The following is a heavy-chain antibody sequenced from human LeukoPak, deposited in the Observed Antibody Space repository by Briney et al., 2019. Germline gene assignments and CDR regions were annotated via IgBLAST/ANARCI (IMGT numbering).Heavy chain of an antibody. CDR1: GFTFGSIA. V-gene: IGHV3-23*01. CDR3: AKGQELDDGVFES. D-gene: IGHD1-1*01. J-gene: IGHJ4*02. Sequence: GSLTLSCAASGFTFGSIAMTWVRQAPGKGLEWVSTVRSNGDTTYNKDSAICGFTISRDNSKNTVYLEMKSLRVEDTAIYYCAKGQELDDGVFESWGQGTLVTVSS. CDR2: VRSNGDTT.